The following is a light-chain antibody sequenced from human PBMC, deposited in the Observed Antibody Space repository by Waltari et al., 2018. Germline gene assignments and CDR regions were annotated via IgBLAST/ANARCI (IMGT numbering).Light chain of an antibody. CDR2: LGS. V-gene: IGKV2-28*01. CDR3: MQSLQTPT. J-gene: IGKJ1*01. CDR1: QSLLHRNGYTY. Sequence: DIVMTQSPLSLPVTPGEPAYISCRSSQSLLHRNGYTYLDWYLQRPGQSPHLLIYLGSNRASGVPDRFSGSGSGTDFTLKISRVEAEDVGIYYCMQSLQTPTFGQGTKVEIK.